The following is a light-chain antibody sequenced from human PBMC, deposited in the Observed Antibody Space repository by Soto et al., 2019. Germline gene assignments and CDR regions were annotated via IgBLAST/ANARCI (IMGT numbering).Light chain of an antibody. CDR2: KVS. CDR3: MQAAQWPRT. CDR1: QSLVSSDGTTY. J-gene: IGKJ3*01. Sequence: DVVMTQSPLSLPVTLGQPASISCRSSQSLVSSDGTTYLNWFHQRPGQSPRRLIYKVSNRDSGVPDRFSGSGSGTEFTLTISRVEAEDAGVYYCMQAAQWPRTFGPGTKVDIK. V-gene: IGKV2-30*01.